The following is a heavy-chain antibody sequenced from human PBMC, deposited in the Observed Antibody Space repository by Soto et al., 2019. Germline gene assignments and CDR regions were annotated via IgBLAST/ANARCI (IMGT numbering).Heavy chain of an antibody. J-gene: IGHJ6*02. V-gene: IGHV3-74*01. CDR3: ARTTERFYYYYGMDV. CDR2: INSDGSST. CDR1: GFTFSSYW. D-gene: IGHD4-4*01. Sequence: EVQLVESGGGLVQPGGSLRLSCAASGFTFSSYWMHWVRQAPGKGLVWVSRINSDGSSTSYADSVKGRFTISRDNAKNTLYLKMNSLGAEDTVVYYCARTTERFYYYYGMDVWGQGTTVTVSS.